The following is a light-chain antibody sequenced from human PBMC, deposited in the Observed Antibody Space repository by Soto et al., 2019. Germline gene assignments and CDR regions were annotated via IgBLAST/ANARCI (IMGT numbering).Light chain of an antibody. J-gene: IGKJ2*01. CDR3: QQLNSDWYS. CDR1: QGISTY. Sequence: DIQLTQSPSFLSASVGDRVTITCRASQGISTYLAWYLQRPGKAPKLLIYGASTLQSGVPSRFSGSGSGTEFTLTIRSLQPEDFGTYYCQQLNSDWYSFCQVTKLEIK. CDR2: GAS. V-gene: IGKV1-9*01.